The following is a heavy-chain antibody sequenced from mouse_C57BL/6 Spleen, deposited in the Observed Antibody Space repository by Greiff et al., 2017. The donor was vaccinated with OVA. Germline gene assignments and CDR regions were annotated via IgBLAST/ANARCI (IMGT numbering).Heavy chain of an antibody. CDR3: ARGRDYYGSSYYLDY. J-gene: IGHJ2*01. CDR2: IHPNSGST. Sequence: QVQLQQSGAELVKPGASVKLSCKASGYTFTSYWMHWVKQRPGQGLEWIGMIHPNSGSTNYNEKFKSKATLTVDKSSSTAYMQLSSLTSEDSAVYYCARGRDYYGSSYYLDYWGQGTTLTVSS. D-gene: IGHD1-1*01. CDR1: GYTFTSYW. V-gene: IGHV1-64*01.